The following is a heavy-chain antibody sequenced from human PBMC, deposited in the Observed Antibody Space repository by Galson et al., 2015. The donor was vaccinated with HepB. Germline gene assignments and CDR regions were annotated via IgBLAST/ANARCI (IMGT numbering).Heavy chain of an antibody. CDR1: GFTFSSYA. V-gene: IGHV3-23*01. J-gene: IGHJ4*02. Sequence: SLRLSCAASGFTFSSYAMSWVRQAPGKGLEWVSAISGSGGSTCYADSVKGRFTISRDNSKNTLYLQMNSLRAEDTAVYYCAKRARVRHYDFWSGYPYYFDYWGQGTLVTVSS. D-gene: IGHD3-3*01. CDR2: ISGSGGST. CDR3: AKRARVRHYDFWSGYPYYFDY.